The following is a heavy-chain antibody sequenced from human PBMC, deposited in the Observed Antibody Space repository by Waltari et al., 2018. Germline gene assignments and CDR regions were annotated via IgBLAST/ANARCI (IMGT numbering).Heavy chain of an antibody. Sequence: QVQLVESGGGVVQPGRSLRLSCAASGFTFSSYGMHWVRQPPGKGLEGIGESNHSGSTNYNPSLKSRVTISVDTSKNQFALKLSSVTAADTAVYYCARGQRWFGEAMVMDVWGKGTTVTVSS. J-gene: IGHJ6*04. CDR1: GFTFSSYG. CDR3: ARGQRWFGEAMVMDV. CDR2: SNHSGST. V-gene: IGHV4-34*01. D-gene: IGHD3-10*01.